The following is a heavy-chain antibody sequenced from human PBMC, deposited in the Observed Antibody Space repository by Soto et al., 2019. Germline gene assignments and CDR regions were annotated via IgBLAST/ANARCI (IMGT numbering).Heavy chain of an antibody. J-gene: IGHJ4*02. Sequence: ASVKVSCKVSVYTLTELSMHWVGQAPGKGLEWMGGFDPEDGETIYAQKFQGRVTLTEDTSTDTAYMELSSLRSEDTAVYYCATVPLSRIAVAGTEGWDYWGQGTLVTVSS. V-gene: IGHV1-24*01. D-gene: IGHD6-19*01. CDR3: ATVPLSRIAVAGTEGWDY. CDR2: FDPEDGET. CDR1: VYTLTELS.